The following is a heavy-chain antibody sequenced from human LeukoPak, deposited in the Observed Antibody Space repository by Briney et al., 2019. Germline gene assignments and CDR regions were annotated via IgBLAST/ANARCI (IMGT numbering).Heavy chain of an antibody. Sequence: GGSLRLSCAASGFTFSSYSMNWVRQAPGRGLEWVSSISSTGTYIYYADSMKGRFTISRDNAKNSLYLQMNGLRAEDTAIYYCARDSIGDYWGQGTLVTVSS. CDR2: ISSTGTYI. D-gene: IGHD2-21*01. CDR1: GFTFSSYS. J-gene: IGHJ4*02. CDR3: ARDSIGDY. V-gene: IGHV3-21*01.